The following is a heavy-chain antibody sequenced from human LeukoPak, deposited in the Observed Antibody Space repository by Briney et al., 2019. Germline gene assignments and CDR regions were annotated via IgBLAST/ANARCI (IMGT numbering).Heavy chain of an antibody. CDR2: ISGSDGST. J-gene: IGHJ3*02. Sequence: GGSLRLSCAASGFTFSTYAMRWVRQAPGKGLEWVSSISGSDGSTYYADSVKGRFTISRDNSKNTLYLQMNSLRAEDTAVYYCAKDARGPLDAFDIWGQGTMVTVSS. CDR3: AKDARGPLDAFDI. V-gene: IGHV3-23*01. D-gene: IGHD5-12*01. CDR1: GFTFSTYA.